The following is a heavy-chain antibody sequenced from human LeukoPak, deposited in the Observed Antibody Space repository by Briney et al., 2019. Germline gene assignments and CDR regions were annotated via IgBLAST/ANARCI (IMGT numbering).Heavy chain of an antibody. D-gene: IGHD1-1*01. J-gene: IGHJ4*01. V-gene: IGHV1-69*11. CDR1: GGTFSNYV. CDR3: AVNSGDDGF. Sequence: SSVTVSCKASGGTFSNYVINWVRLAPGQGLEWMGRIIPIVGTAKYAEKFQGRVTIIADLSTSTAYMELSSLRSEDTAVYYCAVNSGDDGFWGQGTLVTVSS. CDR2: IIPIVGTA.